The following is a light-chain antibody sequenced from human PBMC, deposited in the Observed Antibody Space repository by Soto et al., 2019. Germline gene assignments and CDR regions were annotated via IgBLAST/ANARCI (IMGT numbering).Light chain of an antibody. Sequence: DILITQSPDSLAVSPGERATLNCKSSQSVLYSSNNKNYLVWYQQKPGQPPKLLIYWASTRESGVPDRFSGSGSGTDFTLTISSLQAEDVAVYYCQQYYSTPLTFGGGTKVDIK. J-gene: IGKJ4*01. V-gene: IGKV4-1*01. CDR2: WAS. CDR3: QQYYSTPLT. CDR1: QSVLYSSNNKNY.